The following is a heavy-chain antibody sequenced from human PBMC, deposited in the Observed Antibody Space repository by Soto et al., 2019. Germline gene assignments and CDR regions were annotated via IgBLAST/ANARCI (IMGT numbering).Heavy chain of an antibody. Sequence: GGSLRLSCAASEFTFSNHWVTWVRQAPVKGLEWVAHINPDGSDKDFLDSVRGRFTISRDNAKSSLSLQMNSLRVEDTAVYYCARGHYGLDVWGQGTTVTVSS. CDR3: ARGHYGLDV. V-gene: IGHV3-7*05. J-gene: IGHJ6*02. CDR1: EFTFSNHW. CDR2: INPDGSDK.